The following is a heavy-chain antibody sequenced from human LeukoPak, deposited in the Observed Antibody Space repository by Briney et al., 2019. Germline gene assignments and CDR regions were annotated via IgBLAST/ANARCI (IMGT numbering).Heavy chain of an antibody. Sequence: GGYLRLSCAASGFTFSNYAMSWVRQAPGKGLEWVSAISRSGDSTYYADSVKGRFTISKDNSKNTLNLQMNSLRAEDTAVYYCAKTVVAAGTNYYHGMDVWGQGTTVTVFS. CDR2: ISRSGDST. D-gene: IGHD2-15*01. J-gene: IGHJ6*02. CDR3: AKTVVAAGTNYYHGMDV. V-gene: IGHV3-23*01. CDR1: GFTFSNYA.